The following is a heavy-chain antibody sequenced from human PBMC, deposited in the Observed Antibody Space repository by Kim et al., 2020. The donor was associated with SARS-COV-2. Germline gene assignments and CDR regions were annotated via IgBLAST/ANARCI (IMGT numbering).Heavy chain of an antibody. D-gene: IGHD2-15*01. CDR2: IYYSGST. V-gene: IGHV4-39*07. CDR3: ARVPLGYCSCGRCYF. CDR1: GDSISFSSYY. J-gene: IGHJ4*03. Sequence: SETLSLTCSVSGDSISFSSYYWGWIRQPPGKGLEWIGSIYYSGSTYYNPSLKSRVTITIDTSKSRISLWLTSVSAADTAVYYCARVPLGYCSCGRCYF.